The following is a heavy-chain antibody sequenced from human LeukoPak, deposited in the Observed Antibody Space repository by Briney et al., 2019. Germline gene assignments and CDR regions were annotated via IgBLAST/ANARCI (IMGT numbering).Heavy chain of an antibody. V-gene: IGHV4-4*07. CDR1: GGSISSYY. CDR3: ARSGITIFGVVIPT. CDR2: IYTSGST. J-gene: IGHJ5*02. D-gene: IGHD3-3*01. Sequence: PSETLSLTCTVSGGSISSYYWSWIRQPAGKGLEWIGRIYTSGSTNYNPSLKSRVTISVDTSRNQFSLKLSSVTAADTAVYYCARSGITIFGVVIPTWGQGTLVTVSS.